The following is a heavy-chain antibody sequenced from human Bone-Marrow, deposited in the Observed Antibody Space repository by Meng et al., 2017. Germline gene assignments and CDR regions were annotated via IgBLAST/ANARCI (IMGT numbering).Heavy chain of an antibody. V-gene: IGHV3-21*01. CDR2: ISSSSSYI. CDR1: GFTFSSYS. D-gene: IGHD6-19*01. Sequence: GESLKISCAASGFTFSSYSMNWVRQAPGKGLEWVSSISSSSSYIYYADSVKGRFTISRDNAKNSLYLQMNSLRAEDTAVYYCARGTLSSGWWIDVFWPHHFDYWGQGTLVTVSS. J-gene: IGHJ4*02. CDR3: ARGTLSSGWWIDVFWPHHFDY.